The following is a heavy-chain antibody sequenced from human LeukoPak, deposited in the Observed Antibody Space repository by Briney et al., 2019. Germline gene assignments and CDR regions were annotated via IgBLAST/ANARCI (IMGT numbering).Heavy chain of an antibody. V-gene: IGHV3-21*01. D-gene: IGHD3-22*01. Sequence: GGSLRLSCAAPGFTFSSYSMNWVRQAPGKGLEWVSSISSSSSYIYYADSVKGRFTISRDNAKNSLYLQMNSLRAEDTAVYYCAREPLYYYDSSGYYPYYFDYWGQGTLVTVSS. CDR2: ISSSSSYI. J-gene: IGHJ4*02. CDR1: GFTFSSYS. CDR3: AREPLYYYDSSGYYPYYFDY.